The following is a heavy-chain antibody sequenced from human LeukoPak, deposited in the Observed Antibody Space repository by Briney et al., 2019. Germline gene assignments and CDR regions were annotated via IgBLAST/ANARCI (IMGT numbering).Heavy chain of an antibody. CDR1: GGSISSGLYY. D-gene: IGHD3-10*01. Sequence: SETLSLTCTVSGGSISSGLYYWSWIRQTAGKGLEWIGRMFTTGSTDYNPSLKSRVAISVDTSKNQFSPKLSSVTAADTAVYYCARDQYYYGSGSYPLDYWGQGTLVTVSS. CDR3: ARDQYYYGSGSYPLDY. CDR2: MFTTGST. V-gene: IGHV4-61*02. J-gene: IGHJ4*02.